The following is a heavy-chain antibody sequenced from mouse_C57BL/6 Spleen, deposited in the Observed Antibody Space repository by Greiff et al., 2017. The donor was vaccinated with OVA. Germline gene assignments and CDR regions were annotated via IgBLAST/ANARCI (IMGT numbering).Heavy chain of an antibody. Sequence: QVQLQQPGAELVKPGASVKLSCKASGYTFTSFWMHWLKPRPGRGLEWIGMIDPNSGGTKYNEKFKSKATLTVDKPSSTAYMQLSSLTSEDSAVYYCAREGYYYAMDYWGQGTSVTVSS. J-gene: IGHJ4*01. CDR2: IDPNSGGT. CDR3: AREGYYYAMDY. V-gene: IGHV1-72*01. CDR1: GYTFTSFW.